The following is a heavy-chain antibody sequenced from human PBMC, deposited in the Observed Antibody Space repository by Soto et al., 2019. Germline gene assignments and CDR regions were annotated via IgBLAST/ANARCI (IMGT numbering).Heavy chain of an antibody. V-gene: IGHV3-23*01. CDR1: GFTFSNYA. Sequence: DVHLLDSGGGLVQPGGSLRLSCAASGFTFSNYAMTWVRQAPGKGLEWVSGVCGNCVSTYYADSVKGRFTISRDTAEDRLNPQMKSRTAEDKAIYFCAKTRSGRIGVAGIDCWGQGSLVTVSS. D-gene: IGHD6-19*01. J-gene: IGHJ4*02. CDR3: AKTRSGRIGVAGIDC. CDR2: VCGNCVST.